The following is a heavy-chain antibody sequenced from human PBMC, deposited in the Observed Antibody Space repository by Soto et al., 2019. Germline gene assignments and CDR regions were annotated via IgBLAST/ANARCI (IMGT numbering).Heavy chain of an antibody. Sequence: QVQLVQSGAEVKKPGSSVKVSCKASGGTFSSYAISWVRQAPGQGLEWMGGIIPIFGTANYAQKFQGRVTITADKSTSTAYMELSRLRSEDTAVYYCASNALRSRGIAARRSAPTYGMDVWGQGTTVTVSS. CDR3: ASNALRSRGIAARRSAPTYGMDV. J-gene: IGHJ6*02. CDR1: GGTFSSYA. V-gene: IGHV1-69*06. CDR2: IIPIFGTA. D-gene: IGHD6-6*01.